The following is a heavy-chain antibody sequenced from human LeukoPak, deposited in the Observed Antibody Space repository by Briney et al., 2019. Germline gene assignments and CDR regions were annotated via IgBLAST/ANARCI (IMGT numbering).Heavy chain of an antibody. CDR2: IYSGGST. CDR3: AGDLEYYYGSGPSDY. CDR1: GFTVSSNY. V-gene: IGHV3-66*01. Sequence: PGGSLRLSCAASGFTVSSNYMSWVRQAPGKGLEWVSVIYSGGSTYYADSVKGRFTISRDNSKNTLYLQMNSLRAEDTAVYYCAGDLEYYYGSGPSDYWGQGTLVTVSS. J-gene: IGHJ4*02. D-gene: IGHD3-10*01.